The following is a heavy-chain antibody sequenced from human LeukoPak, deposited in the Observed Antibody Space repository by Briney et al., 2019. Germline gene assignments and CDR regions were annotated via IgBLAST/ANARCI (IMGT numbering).Heavy chain of an antibody. J-gene: IGHJ4*02. CDR3: ARGAMGQFDF. Sequence: GGSLRLSCAASGFPFGSYSMNWVRQAPGKGLEWVSSINRNSDTIHYADSVKGRFTISRDNAKNSLNLQRSSLRAEDAAVYYCARGAMGQFDFWGQGTLVTVSS. V-gene: IGHV3-21*01. D-gene: IGHD5-18*01. CDR1: GFPFGSYS. CDR2: INRNSDTI.